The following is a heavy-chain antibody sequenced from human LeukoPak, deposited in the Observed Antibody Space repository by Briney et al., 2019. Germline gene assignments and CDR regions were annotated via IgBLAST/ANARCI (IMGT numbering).Heavy chain of an antibody. V-gene: IGHV3-21*01. CDR1: GFTFSSYS. Sequence: GGSLRLSCAASGFTFSSYSMNWVRQAPGKGLEWVSSISSSSSYIYYADSVKGRFTISRDNAKNSLYLQMNSLRAEDTAVYYCARELLDDDGGPWGQGTLVTVSS. CDR2: ISSSSSYI. CDR3: ARELLDDDGGP. J-gene: IGHJ5*02. D-gene: IGHD2-21*01.